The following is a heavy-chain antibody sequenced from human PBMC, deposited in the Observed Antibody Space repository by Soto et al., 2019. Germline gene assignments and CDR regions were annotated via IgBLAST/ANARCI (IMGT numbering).Heavy chain of an antibody. CDR3: ARARGYSGYPYGIAAAGTLDY. CDR1: GGSFSGYY. J-gene: IGHJ4*02. D-gene: IGHD6-13*01. CDR2: INHSGST. V-gene: IGHV4-34*01. Sequence: SETLSLTCAVYGGSFSGYYWSWIRQPPGKGLEWIGEINHSGSTNYNPSLKSRVTISVDTSKNQFSLKLSSVTAADTAVYYCARARGYSGYPYGIAAAGTLDYWGQGTLVTVSS.